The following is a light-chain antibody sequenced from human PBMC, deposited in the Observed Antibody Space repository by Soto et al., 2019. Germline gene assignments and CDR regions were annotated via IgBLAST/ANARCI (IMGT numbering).Light chain of an antibody. V-gene: IGKV3-20*01. Sequence: PGGRATLSGRASQSVSSSNFAWYQQKPAQAPRRLIYGASRRAPGIPARFSGSGSGTDFTLTISRLEPEDFAVYYCQQSLTSQKTFGQGKKV. CDR2: GAS. CDR1: QSVSSSN. J-gene: IGKJ1*01. CDR3: QQSLTSQKT.